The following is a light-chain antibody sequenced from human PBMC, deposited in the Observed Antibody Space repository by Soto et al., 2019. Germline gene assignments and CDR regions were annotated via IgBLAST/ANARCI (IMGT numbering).Light chain of an antibody. CDR1: QTISSW. CDR2: DAS. CDR3: QQYDTYWT. J-gene: IGKJ1*01. V-gene: IGKV1-5*01. Sequence: DIQMTQSRSTLSGSVGDRVTITCRASQTISSWLAWYQQKPGKAPKLLIYDASSLESGVPSRFSGSRSGTEFTLTISSLQPDDIATYYCQQYDTYWTFGQGTKVDIK.